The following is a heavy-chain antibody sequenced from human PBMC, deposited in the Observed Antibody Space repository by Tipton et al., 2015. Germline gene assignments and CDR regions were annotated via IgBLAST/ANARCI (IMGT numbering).Heavy chain of an antibody. D-gene: IGHD3-9*01. J-gene: IGHJ4*02. V-gene: IGHV4-39*07. Sequence: TLSLTCTVSGGSISTSNYYWGWIRQPPGKGLEWIGSIFHRGDTNYNPSLKSRVTISLDTSKNQFSLKLNSVTAADTAVYYCACQDYDSLTRDYQTVDYWGQGTLVTVSS. CDR3: ACQDYDSLTRDYQTVDY. CDR2: IFHRGDT. CDR1: GGSISTSNYY.